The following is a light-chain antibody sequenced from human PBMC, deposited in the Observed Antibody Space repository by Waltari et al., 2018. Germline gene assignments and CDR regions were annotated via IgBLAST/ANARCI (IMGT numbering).Light chain of an antibody. Sequence: QSALTQPPPVSGSPGQSITLPCPVPILDFGEHFLFPWYQLHPGKAPNLILYEVNQRPSGVSYRFSGSKSGYTAYLTISGLQAEDEADYYCCAYVGRTTWVFGGGTSLTVL. CDR1: ILDFGEHFL. CDR2: EVN. V-gene: IGLV2-23*02. J-gene: IGLJ3*02. CDR3: CAYVGRTTWV.